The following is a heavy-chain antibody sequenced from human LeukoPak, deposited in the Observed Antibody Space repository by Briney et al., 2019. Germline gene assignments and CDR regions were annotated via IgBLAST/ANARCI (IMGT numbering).Heavy chain of an antibody. CDR2: IGTAGDT. D-gene: IGHD6-19*01. J-gene: IGHJ4*02. CDR1: GFTFSSYD. V-gene: IGHV3-13*01. CDR3: AACCGWYSCVY. Sequence: GGSLRLSCAASGFTFSSYDMHWVRQATGKGLEWVSAIGTAGDTYYPGSVKGRFTISRENAKNSLYLQMNSLRAGDTAVYYCAACCGWYSCVYWGQGTLVTVSS.